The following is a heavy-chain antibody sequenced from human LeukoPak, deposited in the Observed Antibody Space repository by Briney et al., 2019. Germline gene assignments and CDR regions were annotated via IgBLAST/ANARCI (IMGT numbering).Heavy chain of an antibody. CDR1: GFTFSNAW. CDR3: ARNPAGIGDY. CDR2: ISSGSRII. J-gene: IGHJ4*02. D-gene: IGHD1-26*01. Sequence: GGSLRLSCAASGFTFSNAWMSRVRQAPGKGLEWVSFISSGSRIIYYADSVKGRFTVSRDNAKNSLYLQMNSLRDEDTAVYYCARNPAGIGDYWGQGTLVTVSS. V-gene: IGHV3-48*02.